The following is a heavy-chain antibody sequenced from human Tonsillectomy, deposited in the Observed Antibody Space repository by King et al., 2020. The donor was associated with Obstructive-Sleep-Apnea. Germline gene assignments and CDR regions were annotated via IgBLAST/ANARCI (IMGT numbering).Heavy chain of an antibody. Sequence: EVQLVESGGGLVQPGGSLRLSCAASGFTFSSYSMNWVRQAPGKGLEWVSYISSSSSTIYYADSVKGRFTISRDNAKNSLYLQMNSLRAEDTAVYYCARDSSGWYLGAWVYWGQGTLVTVSS. CDR2: ISSSSSTI. J-gene: IGHJ4*02. V-gene: IGHV3-48*04. D-gene: IGHD6-19*01. CDR3: ARDSSGWYLGAWVY. CDR1: GFTFSSYS.